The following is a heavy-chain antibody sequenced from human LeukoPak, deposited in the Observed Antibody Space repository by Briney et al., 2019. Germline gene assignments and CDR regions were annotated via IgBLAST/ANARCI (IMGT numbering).Heavy chain of an antibody. Sequence: GGSLRLSCAASGFTFSGSAMHWVRQASGKGLEWVGRIRSKANSYATAYAASVKGRFTISRDDSKNTAYLQMNSLKTEDTAVYYCHLSPHTFGGVIVDYWGQGTLVTVSS. D-gene: IGHD3-16*02. V-gene: IGHV3-73*01. CDR1: GFTFSGSA. CDR3: HLSPHTFGGVIVDY. CDR2: IRSKANSYAT. J-gene: IGHJ4*02.